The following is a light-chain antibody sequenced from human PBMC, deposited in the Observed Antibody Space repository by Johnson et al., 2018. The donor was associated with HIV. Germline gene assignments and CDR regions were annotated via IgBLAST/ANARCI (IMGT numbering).Light chain of an antibody. CDR1: SSNIGNNY. CDR3: GTWDSSLSAGDV. CDR2: ENN. Sequence: QSVLTQPPSVSAAPGQKVTISCSGSSSNIGNNYVSWYQQLPGTAPTLLIYENNKRPSGIPDRFSGCKSGTSATLGITGLQTGDEADYYCGTWDSSLSAGDVFGTGTKVTVL. V-gene: IGLV1-51*02. J-gene: IGLJ1*01.